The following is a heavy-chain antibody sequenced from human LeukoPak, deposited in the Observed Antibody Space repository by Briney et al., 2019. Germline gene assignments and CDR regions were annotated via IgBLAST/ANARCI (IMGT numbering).Heavy chain of an antibody. D-gene: IGHD6-13*01. V-gene: IGHV4-59*08. Sequence: SETLSLTCIVSGGPISSYYWSWIRQPPGKGLEWIGYMSKSGSTNYNPSLQSRVNILVDTSKNQFSLKLSSATAADTAVYYCARHKGSSTWYPFDYWGQGTLVTVSS. CDR3: ARHKGSSTWYPFDY. J-gene: IGHJ4*02. CDR1: GGPISSYY. CDR2: MSKSGST.